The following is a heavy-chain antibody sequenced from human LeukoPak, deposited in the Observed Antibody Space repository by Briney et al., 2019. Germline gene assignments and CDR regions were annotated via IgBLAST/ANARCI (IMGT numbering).Heavy chain of an antibody. CDR1: GSTFVNYA. CDR2: ITESETT. J-gene: IGHJ4*02. D-gene: IGHD6-13*01. V-gene: IGHV3-23*01. CDR3: ATGPYSSAHYYCVY. Sequence: PGGSLRLSCAASGSTFVNYALSWIRQAPGKGLEWVSTITESETTYYAESVKGRFTISRDNSKNTLYLQMNTLRAEDTALYFCATGPYSSAHYYCVYWGQGTLVTVSS.